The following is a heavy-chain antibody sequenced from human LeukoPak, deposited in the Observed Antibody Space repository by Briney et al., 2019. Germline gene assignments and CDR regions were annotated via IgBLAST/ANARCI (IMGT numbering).Heavy chain of an antibody. CDR2: ISSSGSTI. CDR3: ARDSRSYYDFWSGLNWFYP. Sequence: GGSLRLSCAASGFTFSDYYMSWIRQAPGKGLEWVSYISSSGSTIYYADSVKGRFTISRDNAKNSLYLQMNSLRAEDTAVYYCARDSRSYYDFWSGLNWFYPWGQGTLVTVSS. D-gene: IGHD3-3*01. CDR1: GFTFSDYY. V-gene: IGHV3-11*01. J-gene: IGHJ5*02.